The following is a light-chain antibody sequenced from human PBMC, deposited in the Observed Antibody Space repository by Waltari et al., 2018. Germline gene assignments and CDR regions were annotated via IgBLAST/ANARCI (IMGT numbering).Light chain of an antibody. CDR1: QSISTY. CDR3: QQSYTTPYT. J-gene: IGKJ2*01. CDR2: AAS. V-gene: IGKV1-39*01. Sequence: DIQMTQSPSSLSASVGDRVTISCRTSQSISTYLNWYQQKPGTAPKLLIYAASRLQSGVPSRLSGSGSGTDFTLTISSLQPEDFATYYCQQSYTTPYTSGQGTKLQIK.